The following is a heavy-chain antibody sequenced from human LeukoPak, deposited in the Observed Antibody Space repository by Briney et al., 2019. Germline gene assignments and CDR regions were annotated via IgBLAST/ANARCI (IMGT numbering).Heavy chain of an antibody. CDR2: IKQDGSEK. CDR1: GFTFSSYW. Sequence: PGGSLRLSCAASGFTFSSYWMSWVRQAPGKGLEWVANIKQDGSEKYYVDSVKGRFTISRDNSKSTLYLQMNSLRAEDTAVYYCAKGLKDYGDYVWFDPWGQGTLVTVSS. J-gene: IGHJ5*02. V-gene: IGHV3-7*03. CDR3: AKGLKDYGDYVWFDP. D-gene: IGHD4-17*01.